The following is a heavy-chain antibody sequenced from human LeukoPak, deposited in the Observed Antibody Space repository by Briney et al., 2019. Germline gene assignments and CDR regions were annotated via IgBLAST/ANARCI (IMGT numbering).Heavy chain of an antibody. CDR1: GFSFDDYA. CDR3: ANRYYGSGSKELTALDY. V-gene: IGHV3-9*01. J-gene: IGHJ4*02. D-gene: IGHD3-10*01. CDR2: ISWNSDNI. Sequence: GGSLRLSCAVSGFSFDDYAMHWVRQVPGKGLEWVSGISWNSDNIGYADSVKGRFTISRDNSKNTLYLQMNSLRAEDTAVYYCANRYYGSGSKELTALDYWGQGTLVTVSS.